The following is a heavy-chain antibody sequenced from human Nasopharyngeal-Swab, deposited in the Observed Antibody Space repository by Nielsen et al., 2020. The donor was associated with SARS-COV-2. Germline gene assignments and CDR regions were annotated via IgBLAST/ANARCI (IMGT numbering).Heavy chain of an antibody. J-gene: IGHJ1*01. CDR2: IWYDGSNK. D-gene: IGHD1-26*01. V-gene: IGHV3-33*01. CDR1: GFTFSSYG. Sequence: GESLKISRAASGFTFSSYGMHWVRQAPGKGLEWVAVIWYDGSNKYYADSVKGRFTISRDNSKNTLYLQMNSLRAEDTAVYYCARDSPVGARDAEYFQHWGQGTLVTVSS. CDR3: ARDSPVGARDAEYFQH.